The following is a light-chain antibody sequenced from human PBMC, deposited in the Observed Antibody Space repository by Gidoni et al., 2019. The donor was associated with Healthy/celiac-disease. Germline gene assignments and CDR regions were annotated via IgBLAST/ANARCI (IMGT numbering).Light chain of an antibody. CDR3: QQYGSSR. CDR1: QSVSSSY. J-gene: IGKJ4*01. Sequence: EIVLTQSPGPLSLSPGERATLSCRASQSVSSSYLAWYQQKPGQAPRLLIYGASSRATGIPDRFSGSGSGTDFTLTISRLEPEDFAVYYCQQYGSSRFGGGTKVEIK. V-gene: IGKV3-20*01. CDR2: GAS.